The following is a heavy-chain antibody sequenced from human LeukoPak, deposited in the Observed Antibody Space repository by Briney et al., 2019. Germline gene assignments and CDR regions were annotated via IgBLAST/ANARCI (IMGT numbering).Heavy chain of an antibody. D-gene: IGHD3-3*01. CDR2: ISSSSSTI. V-gene: IGHV3-48*02. CDR1: GFTFSSYS. J-gene: IGHJ6*02. CDR3: ARVSYDFWSGYSGAGSYGMDV. Sequence: PGGSLRLSCAASGFTFSSYSMNWVRQAPGKGLEWVSYISSSSSTIYYADSVMGRFTISRDNAKNSLYLQMNSLRDEDTVVYYCARVSYDFWSGYSGAGSYGMDVWGQGTTVTVSS.